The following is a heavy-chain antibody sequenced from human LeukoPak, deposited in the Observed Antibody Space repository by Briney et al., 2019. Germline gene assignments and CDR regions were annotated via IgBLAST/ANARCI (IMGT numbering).Heavy chain of an antibody. CDR2: ISAYNGNT. CDR3: ARDPYSGSYGDY. Sequence: ASVKVSXKASGYTFTSYGISWVRQAPGQGLEWMGWISAYNGNTNYAQKLQGRVTMTTDTSTSTAHMELRSLRSDDTAVYYCARDPYSGSYGDYWGQGTLVTVSS. D-gene: IGHD1-26*01. CDR1: GYTFTSYG. V-gene: IGHV1-18*01. J-gene: IGHJ4*02.